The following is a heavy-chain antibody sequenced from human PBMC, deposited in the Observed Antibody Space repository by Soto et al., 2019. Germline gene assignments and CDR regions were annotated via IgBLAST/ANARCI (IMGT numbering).Heavy chain of an antibody. CDR2: ISGSAGSSGP. CDR3: AKARCSTANCYVPEY. J-gene: IGHJ4*02. CDR1: GFTFSTYT. D-gene: IGHD2-2*01. V-gene: IGHV3-23*01. Sequence: EVQLLESGGGLVQPGGSLRLSCVASGFTFSTYTMSWVRQAPGKGLEWDSGISGSAGSSGPSYADSVQGRFSISRDNARNTLYLQMNSLRGEDTAMYYCAKARCSTANCYVPEYWGQGTRVTVSS.